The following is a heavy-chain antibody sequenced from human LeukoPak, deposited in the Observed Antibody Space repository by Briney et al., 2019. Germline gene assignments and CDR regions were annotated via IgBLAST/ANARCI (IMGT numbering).Heavy chain of an antibody. J-gene: IGHJ4*02. CDR3: ARANDYGTRFDY. D-gene: IGHD4-17*01. Sequence: GGSLRLSCAASGFTVSSNYMSWVRQAPGKGLEWVLVIYSGGSTYYADSVKGRFTISRDNSKNTLYLQMNSLRAEDTAVYYCARANDYGTRFDYWGQGTLVTVSS. CDR1: GFTVSSNY. V-gene: IGHV3-53*01. CDR2: IYSGGST.